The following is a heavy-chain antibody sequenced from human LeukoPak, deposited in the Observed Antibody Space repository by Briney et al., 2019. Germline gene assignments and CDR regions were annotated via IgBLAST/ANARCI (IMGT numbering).Heavy chain of an antibody. J-gene: IGHJ4*02. CDR2: IYYSGST. V-gene: IGHV4-39*02. Sequence: SETLSLTCTVSGGSISSSSYYWGWIRQPPGKGLEWIGSIYYSGSTYYNPSRKSRVTISVDTSKNQFSLKLSSVTAADTAVYYCARDYDILTGYGRGGYFDYWGQGTLVTVSS. CDR3: ARDYDILTGYGRGGYFDY. D-gene: IGHD3-9*01. CDR1: GGSISSSSYY.